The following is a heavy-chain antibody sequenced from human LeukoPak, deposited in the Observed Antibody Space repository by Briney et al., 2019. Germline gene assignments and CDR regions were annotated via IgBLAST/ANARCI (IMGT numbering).Heavy chain of an antibody. Sequence: PGGSLRLSCAAAGFTVSTSAMSWVRQAPGKGLEWVSGISGSGGGTYYADSVKGRFSISRDISKNTLYLQMNSLRAEDTAVYYCARGLWQQLVFFDYWGQGTLVTVSS. CDR3: ARGLWQQLVFFDY. CDR1: GFTVSTSA. D-gene: IGHD6-13*01. V-gene: IGHV3-23*01. J-gene: IGHJ4*02. CDR2: ISGSGGGT.